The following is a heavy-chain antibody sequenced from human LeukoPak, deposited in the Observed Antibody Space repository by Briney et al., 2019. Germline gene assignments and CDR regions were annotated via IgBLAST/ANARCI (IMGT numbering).Heavy chain of an antibody. CDR2: IYYSGST. D-gene: IGHD3-10*01. CDR1: GASITSYY. V-gene: IGHV4-59*12. J-gene: IGHJ4*02. CDR3: ARDGWFGESDY. Sequence: PSETLSLTCTVSGASITSYYWSWIRQPPKKGLEWIGYIYYSGSTNYNPSLKSRATISLDTSKNLFSLKLSSVTAADTAVYYCARDGWFGESDYWGQGTLVTVSS.